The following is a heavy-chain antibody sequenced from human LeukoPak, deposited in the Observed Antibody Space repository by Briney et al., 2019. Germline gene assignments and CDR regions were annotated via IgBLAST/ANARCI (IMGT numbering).Heavy chain of an antibody. CDR1: GFTFSDYY. J-gene: IGHJ6*03. D-gene: IGHD5-12*01. Sequence: GGSLRLSCAASGFTFSDYYMSWIRQAPGKGLEWVSYISSSGSTIYYADSVKGRFTISRDNAKNSLYLQMNSLRAEDTAVYYCARDHVDIVAQSGYYMDVWGKGTTVTISS. CDR3: ARDHVDIVAQSGYYMDV. V-gene: IGHV3-11*01. CDR2: ISSSGSTI.